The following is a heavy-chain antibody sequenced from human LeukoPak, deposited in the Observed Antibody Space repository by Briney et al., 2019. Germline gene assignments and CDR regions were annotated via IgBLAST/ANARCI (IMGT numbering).Heavy chain of an antibody. CDR2: IIPILGIA. V-gene: IGHV1-69*04. CDR3: AREDYDYVWGSYRYFDY. D-gene: IGHD3-16*02. Sequence: ASVKVPCKASGGTFSSYAISWVRQAPGQGLEWMGRIIPILGIANYAQKFQGRVTITADKSTSTAYMELSSLRSEDTAVYYCAREDYDYVWGSYRYFDYWGQGTLVTVSS. CDR1: GGTFSSYA. J-gene: IGHJ4*02.